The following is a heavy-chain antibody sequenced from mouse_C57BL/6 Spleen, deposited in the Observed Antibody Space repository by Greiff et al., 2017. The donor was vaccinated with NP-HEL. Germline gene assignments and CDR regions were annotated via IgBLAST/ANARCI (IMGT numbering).Heavy chain of an antibody. CDR2: IYPGSGNT. CDR3: ARGGALYAMDY. CDR1: GYTFTDYY. J-gene: IGHJ4*01. Sequence: VKLQESGAELVRPGASVKLSCKASGYTFTDYYINWVKQRPGQGLEWIARIYPGSGNTYYNEKFKGKATLTAEKSSSTAYMQLSSLTSEDSAVYFCARGGALYAMDYWGQGTSVTVSS. V-gene: IGHV1-76*01.